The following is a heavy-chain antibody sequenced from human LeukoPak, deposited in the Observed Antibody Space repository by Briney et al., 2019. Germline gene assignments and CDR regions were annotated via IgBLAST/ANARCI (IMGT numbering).Heavy chain of an antibody. D-gene: IGHD2-15*01. CDR3: ARAVFSYCSGGTCPYFDY. Sequence: ASETLSLTCTVSGGSISSGYSWSWIRQPAGKGLEWIGRIYTSGSTNYNPSLKSRVTISVDTSKNQISLRLSSATAADTAVYYCARAVFSYCSGGTCPYFDYWGQGTLVTVSS. J-gene: IGHJ4*02. CDR1: GGSISSGYS. CDR2: IYTSGST. V-gene: IGHV4-61*02.